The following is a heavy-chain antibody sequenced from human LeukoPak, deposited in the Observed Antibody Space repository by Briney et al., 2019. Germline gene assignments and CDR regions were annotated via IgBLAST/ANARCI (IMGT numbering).Heavy chain of an antibody. Sequence: GGSLRLSCASSGFTIGIAWMSWVRQAPGKGLEWLGHIKSEGEGATTDYAAPAKGRFAISRDDSKNMIYLQMSSLKMDDTAIYYCIAHFPYFYGFDVWGKGTTVTVSS. J-gene: IGHJ6*04. CDR3: IAHFPYFYGFDV. CDR1: GFTIGIAW. V-gene: IGHV3-15*01. D-gene: IGHD3-3*02. CDR2: IKSEGEGATT.